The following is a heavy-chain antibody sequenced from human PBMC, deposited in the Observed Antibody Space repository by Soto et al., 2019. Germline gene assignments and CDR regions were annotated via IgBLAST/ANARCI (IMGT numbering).Heavy chain of an antibody. Sequence: QITLKESGPTLVRPTQTLTLTCTFSGFSLSTRGVGVGWIRQPPGEALEWLALIYWTDDKRYSPSLKSRLTVTKDTSKNQVVRTMTDMDPGDTATYDGTRLYYYDTRGYVEYFQHWGQGTLVTVSS. D-gene: IGHD3-22*01. CDR3: TRLYYYDTRGYVEYFQH. CDR2: IYWTDDK. CDR1: GFSLSTRGVG. J-gene: IGHJ1*01. V-gene: IGHV2-5*01.